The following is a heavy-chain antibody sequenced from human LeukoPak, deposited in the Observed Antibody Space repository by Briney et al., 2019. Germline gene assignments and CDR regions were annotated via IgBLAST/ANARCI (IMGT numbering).Heavy chain of an antibody. CDR3: ARTTYYDFWSGALDV. CDR1: GYTFTGYY. D-gene: IGHD3-3*01. CDR2: INPNSGGT. V-gene: IGHV1-2*06. J-gene: IGHJ6*04. Sequence: ASVKVSCKASGYTFTGYYMHWVRQAPGQGLEWMGRINPNSGGTNYAQKFQGRVTMTRDTSISTAYMELSRLRSDDTAVYYCARTTYYDFWSGALDVWGKGTTVTVFS.